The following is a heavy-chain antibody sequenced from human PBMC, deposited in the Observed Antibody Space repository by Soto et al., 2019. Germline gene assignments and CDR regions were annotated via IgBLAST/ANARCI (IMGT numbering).Heavy chain of an antibody. CDR3: ARGALSPAAIGDWFDP. D-gene: IGHD2-2*02. CDR1: GGTFISYT. V-gene: IGHV1-69*02. J-gene: IGHJ5*02. CDR2: IIPILGIA. Sequence: SVKVSCKASGGTFISYTISLVRQAPGQGLEWMGRIIPILGIANYAQKFQGRVTITADKSTSTAYMELSSLRSEDTAVYYCARGALSPAAIGDWFDPWGQGTLVTVSS.